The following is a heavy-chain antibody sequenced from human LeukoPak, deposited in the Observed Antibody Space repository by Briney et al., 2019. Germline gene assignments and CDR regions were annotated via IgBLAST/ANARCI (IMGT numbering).Heavy chain of an antibody. CDR3: AKDRGELLGYFDY. Sequence: SGGSLGLSCAASGFTFSSYGMHWVRQAPGKGLEWVAFIRYDGSNKYYADSVKGRFTISRDNSKNTLYLQMNSLRAEDTAVYYCAKDRGELLGYFDYWGQGTLVTVSS. J-gene: IGHJ4*02. CDR1: GFTFSSYG. V-gene: IGHV3-30*02. D-gene: IGHD1-26*01. CDR2: IRYDGSNK.